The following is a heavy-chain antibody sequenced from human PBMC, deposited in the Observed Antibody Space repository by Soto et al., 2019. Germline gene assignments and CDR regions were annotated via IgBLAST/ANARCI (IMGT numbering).Heavy chain of an antibody. Sequence: SVKVSCKASGGTFSSYAISWVRQAPGQGLEWMGGIIPIFGTANYAQKFQGRVTITADESTSTAYMELSSLRSEDTAVYYCASNSYCSGGSCYDRYFDYWGQGTLVTVSS. CDR2: IIPIFGTA. CDR3: ASNSYCSGGSCYDRYFDY. J-gene: IGHJ4*02. D-gene: IGHD2-15*01. CDR1: GGTFSSYA. V-gene: IGHV1-69*13.